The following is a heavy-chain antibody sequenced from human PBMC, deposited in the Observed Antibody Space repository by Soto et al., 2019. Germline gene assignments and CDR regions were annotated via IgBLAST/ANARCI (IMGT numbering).Heavy chain of an antibody. D-gene: IGHD3-22*01. J-gene: IGHJ5*02. CDR3: AKAPMYYYDSIA. V-gene: IGHV3-23*01. Sequence: GVLRLSCAASGFTFSSYAMSWVRQAPGKGLEWVSAISGSGGSTYYADSVKGRFTISRDNSKNTLYLQMNSLRAEDTAVYYCAKAPMYYYDSIAWGQGTLVTASS. CDR1: GFTFSSYA. CDR2: ISGSGGST.